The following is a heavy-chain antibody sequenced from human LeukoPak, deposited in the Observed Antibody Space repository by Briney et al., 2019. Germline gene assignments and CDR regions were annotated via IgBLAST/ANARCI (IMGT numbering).Heavy chain of an antibody. CDR1: GFNFSRYS. D-gene: IGHD4-17*01. J-gene: IGHJ6*02. Sequence: AGGFLELICAAPGFNFSRYSRNWVPPAPGKGLGWGSSISSRSNYIYYPDSVKGRFTISRDNAKNSLYLQMNSLRAEDTAVYYCARDTSTVTSYGMDVWGQGTTVTVSS. CDR2: ISSRSNYI. CDR3: ARDTSTVTSYGMDV. V-gene: IGHV3-21*01.